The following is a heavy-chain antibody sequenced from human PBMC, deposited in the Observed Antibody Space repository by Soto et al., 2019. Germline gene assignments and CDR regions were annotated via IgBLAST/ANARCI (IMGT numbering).Heavy chain of an antibody. Sequence: QVQLVQSGAEVKRPGSSVKVSCESSGDTFNSYVISWVRQAPGQGLEWMGGIIPIIGVTHYAQKFQGRVTISALSSTGTAYMALTNLGYEDPALYSCATESLGAKGAEHWGQGTLVTLSS. CDR2: IIPIIGVT. CDR3: ATESLGAKGAEH. V-gene: IGHV1-69*17. CDR1: GDTFNSYV. J-gene: IGHJ4*02. D-gene: IGHD6-13*01.